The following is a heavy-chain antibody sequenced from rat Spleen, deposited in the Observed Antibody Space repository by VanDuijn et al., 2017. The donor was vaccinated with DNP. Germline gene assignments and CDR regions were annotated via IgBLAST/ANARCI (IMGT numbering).Heavy chain of an antibody. CDR3: ARWGTFYWYFDF. V-gene: IGHV1-43*01. Sequence: QVQLQQSGAELAKPDSSVKISCKASGYTFTSYYISWIKQTTGQGLEYVGYIHAGSGGTNYNEKFKGRATLTLDKSSSTAFMQLSSLTPYDSAVYYCARWGTFYWYFDFWGPGTMVTVSS. J-gene: IGHJ1*01. D-gene: IGHD3-2*01. CDR1: GYTFTSYY. CDR2: IHAGSGGT.